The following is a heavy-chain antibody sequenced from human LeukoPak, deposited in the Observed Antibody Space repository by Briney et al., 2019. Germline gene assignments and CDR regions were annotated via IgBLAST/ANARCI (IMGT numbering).Heavy chain of an antibody. D-gene: IGHD2-2*01. CDR3: ARHGYLGFCSSSNCYFDY. J-gene: IGHJ4*02. Sequence: SETLSLTCTVSGGSLSTSSYYWGWIRQPPGKGLEWIGSIYYSGYTNYNPSLKSRVTISIDTSKNQFSLKLSSVTAADTAIYSCARHGYLGFCSSSNCYFDYWGQGTLVTVSS. CDR2: IYYSGYT. CDR1: GGSLSTSSYY. V-gene: IGHV4-39*01.